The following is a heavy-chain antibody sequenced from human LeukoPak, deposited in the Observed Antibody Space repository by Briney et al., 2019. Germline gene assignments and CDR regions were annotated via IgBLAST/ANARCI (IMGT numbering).Heavy chain of an antibody. V-gene: IGHV1-2*02. CDR3: ARGSRYIDWLLLGRRYFDY. J-gene: IGHJ4*02. Sequence: ASVKVSXKASGYTFTGYYMHWVRQAPGQGLEWMGWINPNSGGTNYAQKFQGRVTMTRDTSISTAYMELSRLRSDDTAVYYCARGSRYIDWLLLGRRYFDYWGQGTLVTVSS. CDR2: INPNSGGT. CDR1: GYTFTGYY. D-gene: IGHD3-9*01.